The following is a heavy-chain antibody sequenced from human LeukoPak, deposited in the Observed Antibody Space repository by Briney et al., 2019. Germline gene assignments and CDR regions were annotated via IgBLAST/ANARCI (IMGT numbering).Heavy chain of an antibody. CDR3: ARVTYYYDSSGYYPTSNYYYGMDV. J-gene: IGHJ6*02. CDR2: IIPILGIA. CDR1: GGPFSSYA. V-gene: IGHV1-69*04. D-gene: IGHD3-22*01. Sequence: GASVKVSCKASGGPFSSYAISWVRQAPGQGLEWMGRIIPILGIANYAQKFQGRVTITADKSTSTAYMELSSLRSEDTAVYYCARVTYYYDSSGYYPTSNYYYGMDVWGQGTTVTVSS.